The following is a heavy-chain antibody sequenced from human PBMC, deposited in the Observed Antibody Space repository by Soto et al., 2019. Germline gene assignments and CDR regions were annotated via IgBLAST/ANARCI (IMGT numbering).Heavy chain of an antibody. J-gene: IGHJ6*03. CDR3: ARVGMVYGGLIEHHYYYYMDV. Sequence: GASVKVSCKASGYTFTSYYMHWVRQAPGQGLEWMGIINPSGGSTSYAQKFQGRVTMTRDTSTSTVYMELSSLRSEDTAVYYCARVGMVYGGLIEHHYYYYMDVWGKGTTVNVSS. CDR2: INPSGGST. D-gene: IGHD2-8*01. V-gene: IGHV1-46*03. CDR1: GYTFTSYY.